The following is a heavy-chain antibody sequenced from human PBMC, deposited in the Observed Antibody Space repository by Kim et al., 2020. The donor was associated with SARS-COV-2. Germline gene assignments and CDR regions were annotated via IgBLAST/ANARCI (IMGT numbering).Heavy chain of an antibody. D-gene: IGHD6-19*01. J-gene: IGHJ4*02. V-gene: IGHV3-9*01. CDR3: AKGPTATIAVAGRTHFDY. Sequence: KGRFTISRDNAKNSLDLQMNSLRAEDTALYYCAKGPTATIAVAGRTHFDYWGQGTLVTVSS.